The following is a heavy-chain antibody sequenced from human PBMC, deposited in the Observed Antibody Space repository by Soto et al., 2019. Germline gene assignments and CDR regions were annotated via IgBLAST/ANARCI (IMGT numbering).Heavy chain of an antibody. V-gene: IGHV3-66*01. CDR1: GFTVSSNY. CDR2: IYSGGST. Sequence: EVQLVESGGGLVQPGGSLRLSCAVSGFTVSSNYMSWVRQSPGKGLEWVSIIYSGGSTYYAESVKGRFTISSDNSMNTLYLQMNSLRAEDTEVYYCATMRGGGYWGQGTLVTVSS. J-gene: IGHJ4*02. CDR3: ATMRGGGY. D-gene: IGHD3-16*01.